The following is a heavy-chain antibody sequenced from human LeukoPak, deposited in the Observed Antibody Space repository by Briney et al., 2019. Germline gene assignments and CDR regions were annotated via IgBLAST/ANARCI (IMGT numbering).Heavy chain of an antibody. J-gene: IGHJ4*02. CDR3: ARGRYYDSRFDY. V-gene: IGHV4-34*01. CDR1: GGSFSGYY. D-gene: IGHD3-22*01. Sequence: SETLSLTCAGYGGSFSGYYWSWIRQPPGKGLEWIGEINHSGSTNYNPSLKSRVTISVDTSKNQFSLKLSSVTAADTAVYYCARGRYYDSRFDYWGQGTLVTVCS. CDR2: INHSGST.